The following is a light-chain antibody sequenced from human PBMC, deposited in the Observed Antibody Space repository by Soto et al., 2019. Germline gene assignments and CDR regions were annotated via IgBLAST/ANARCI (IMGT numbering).Light chain of an antibody. CDR2: GAS. CDR3: QQYGSSPPYP. Sequence: EIVLTQSPGTLSLSPGERATPSCRASQSVTSNYLAWYQQKPGQAPRLLIFGASNRATGIPDRFSGSGSGTDFTLTITRLEPEDFAVYYCQQYGSSPPYPFGRGTRLEIK. CDR1: QSVTSNY. J-gene: IGKJ5*01. V-gene: IGKV3-20*01.